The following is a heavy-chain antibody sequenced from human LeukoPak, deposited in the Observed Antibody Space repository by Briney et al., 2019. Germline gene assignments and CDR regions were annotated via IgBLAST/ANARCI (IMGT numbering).Heavy chain of an antibody. CDR1: GGSISSGSYY. CDR2: IYTSGST. D-gene: IGHD3/OR15-3a*01. CDR3: ARDGLVKGAARPRFGVD. J-gene: IGHJ4*02. V-gene: IGHV4-61*02. Sequence: SETLSLTCTVSGGSISSGSYYWSWIRQPAGRGLEWIGRIYTSGSTNYNPSLKSRVTISVDTSKNQFSLKLSSVTAADTAVYYCARDGLVKGAARPRFGVDWGQGTLVTVSS.